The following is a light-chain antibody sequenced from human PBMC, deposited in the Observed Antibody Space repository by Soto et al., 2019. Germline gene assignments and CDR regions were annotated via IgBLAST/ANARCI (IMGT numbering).Light chain of an antibody. CDR1: QSVSSRY. Sequence: EIVLTQSPGTLSLSPGERATLSCRASQSVSSRYLAWYQQKPGQAPRLLIYDASNRATGIPDRFSGSVSGTDFTLTISRLEPEEFAVYYCQQYVTSPPRYTFGQGTKLEIK. CDR2: DAS. CDR3: QQYVTSPPRYT. V-gene: IGKV3-20*01. J-gene: IGKJ2*01.